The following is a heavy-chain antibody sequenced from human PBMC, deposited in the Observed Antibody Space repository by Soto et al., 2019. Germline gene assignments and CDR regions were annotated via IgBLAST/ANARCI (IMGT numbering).Heavy chain of an antibody. D-gene: IGHD2-21*02. CDR3: AREASDGGYYGMDV. J-gene: IGHJ6*02. V-gene: IGHV3-33*01. CDR1: GFTFSSYG. Sequence: QVQLVESGGGVVQPGRSLRLSCAASGFTFSSYGMHWVRQAPGKGLEWVAVIWYDGSNKYYEDSVKGRFTISRDNSKNTLYLQMNSLRAEDAAVYYCAREASDGGYYGMDVWGQGTTVTVSS. CDR2: IWYDGSNK.